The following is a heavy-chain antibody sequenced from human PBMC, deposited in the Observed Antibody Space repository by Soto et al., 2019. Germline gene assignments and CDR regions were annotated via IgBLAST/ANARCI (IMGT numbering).Heavy chain of an antibody. Sequence: QVQLVQSGAEVKKPGSSVKVSCKASGGTFSSYAISWVRQAPGQGLEWMGGIIPIFGTAHYAQKFQGRVTITADESTCTAYMELSSLRSEDTAVYYCGRSQRGAEAQYAFDIWGQGTMVTVSS. J-gene: IGHJ3*02. D-gene: IGHD2-2*01. CDR2: IIPIFGTA. V-gene: IGHV1-69*01. CDR1: GGTFSSYA. CDR3: GRSQRGAEAQYAFDI.